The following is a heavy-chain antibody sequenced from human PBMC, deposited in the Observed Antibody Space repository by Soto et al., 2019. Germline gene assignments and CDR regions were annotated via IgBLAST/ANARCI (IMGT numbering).Heavy chain of an antibody. J-gene: IGHJ4*02. Sequence: SETLSLTCTVSGGSVSSGSCYWSWIRQPPGKGLEWIGYIYYSGSTNYNPSLKSRVTISVDTSKNQFSLKLSSVTAADTAVYYCARGTTYYDSSGYYSDYWGQGTLVTVSS. CDR1: GGSVSSGSCY. V-gene: IGHV4-61*01. D-gene: IGHD3-22*01. CDR2: IYYSGST. CDR3: ARGTTYYDSSGYYSDY.